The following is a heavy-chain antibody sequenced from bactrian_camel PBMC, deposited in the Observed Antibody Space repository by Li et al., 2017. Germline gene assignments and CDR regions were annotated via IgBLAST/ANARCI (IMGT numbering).Heavy chain of an antibody. Sequence: HVQLVESGGGSVQAGGSLRLSCAASGYRIGDDCMTWYRQVEGKMREWVADVGSGGTTRYAYAVKGRFTISKDVAKNTLYLQMNKLKPGDTATYFCAVDTACGGVCQQGQYKYAGQGTQVTVS. J-gene: IGHJ4*01. V-gene: IGHV3S55*01. CDR2: VGSGGTT. CDR1: GYRIGDDC. D-gene: IGHD2*01.